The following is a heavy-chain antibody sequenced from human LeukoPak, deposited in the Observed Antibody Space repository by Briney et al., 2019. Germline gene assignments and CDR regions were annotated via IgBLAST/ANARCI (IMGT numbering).Heavy chain of an antibody. CDR3: ARDMGSGWYGA. Sequence: SETLSLTCTVSGGSISSYYWSWIRQPAGKGLEWIGRINPSGSTNYNPSLKSRLTMSVDTSKNQFPLKLSSVTAADTAVYYCARDMGSGWYGAWGQGTLVTVSS. CDR2: INPSGST. D-gene: IGHD6-19*01. CDR1: GGSISSYY. V-gene: IGHV4-4*07. J-gene: IGHJ4*02.